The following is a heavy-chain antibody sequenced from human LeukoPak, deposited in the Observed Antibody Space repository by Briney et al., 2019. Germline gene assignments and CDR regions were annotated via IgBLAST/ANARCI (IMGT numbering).Heavy chain of an antibody. CDR2: ISDNGGGR. CDR1: GFIFRNHA. D-gene: IGHD4/OR15-4a*01. CDR3: AKESGALGAPLYDY. Sequence: PGGSLRLSCGASGFIFRNHAMSWVRQAPGEGLEWVSGISDNGGGRYYADSVKGRFTISRDNSKNMLYLQMNSLRAEDTAVYYCAKESGALGAPLYDYWGRGILVTASS. V-gene: IGHV3-23*01. J-gene: IGHJ4*02.